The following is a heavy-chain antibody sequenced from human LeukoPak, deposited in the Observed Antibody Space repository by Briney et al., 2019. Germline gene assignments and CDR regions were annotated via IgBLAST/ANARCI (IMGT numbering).Heavy chain of an antibody. J-gene: IGHJ4*02. CDR1: GFTFDDYA. V-gene: IGHV3-9*01. CDR2: ISWNSGSI. D-gene: IGHD6-13*01. CDR3: ARVGPGSSSFGY. Sequence: GGSLRLSCAASGFTFDDYAMHWVRQAPGKGLEWVSGISWNSGSIGYADSVKGRFTISRDNAKNSLYLQMNSLRAEDTAVYYCARVGPGSSSFGYWGQGTLVTVSS.